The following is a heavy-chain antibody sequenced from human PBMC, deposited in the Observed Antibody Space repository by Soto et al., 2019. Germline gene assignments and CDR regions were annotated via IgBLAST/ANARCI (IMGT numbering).Heavy chain of an antibody. CDR2: VPYTGST. Sequence: SETLSLTCTVSGGSISSGGYYWVWQAPGKGLEWIGYVPYTGSTNYNPSLKSRVTISMDTSKNQFSLRLTSVTAADTALYYCARRGSRHLKWFDPWGQGTLVTV. CDR1: GGSISSGGYY. J-gene: IGHJ5*02. CDR3: ARRGSRHLKWFDP. V-gene: IGHV4-61*05.